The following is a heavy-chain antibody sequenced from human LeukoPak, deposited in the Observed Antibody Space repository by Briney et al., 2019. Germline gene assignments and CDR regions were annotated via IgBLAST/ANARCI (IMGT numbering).Heavy chain of an antibody. V-gene: IGHV3-74*01. CDR3: ARDLGQNYDMIDNWFDP. CDR1: GFTFSNYW. J-gene: IGHJ5*02. Sequence: GGSLRLSCAASGFTFSNYWMHWVRHAPGKGLVWVSRINSDGINTSYADSVKGRFTISRDNAKNTLNLQMNSLRAEDTAVYYCARDLGQNYDMIDNWFDPWGQGTLVTVSS. CDR2: INSDGINT. D-gene: IGHD3-22*01.